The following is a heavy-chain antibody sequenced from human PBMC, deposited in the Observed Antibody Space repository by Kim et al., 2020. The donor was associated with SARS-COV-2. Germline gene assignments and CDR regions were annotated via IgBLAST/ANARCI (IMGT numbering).Heavy chain of an antibody. J-gene: IGHJ4*02. Sequence: DYAAPVKGRFTISRDDSKNTLYLQMNSLKTEDTAVYYCTTGYAVGYSSDYWGQGTLVTVSS. D-gene: IGHD6-13*01. V-gene: IGHV3-15*01. CDR3: TTGYAVGYSSDY.